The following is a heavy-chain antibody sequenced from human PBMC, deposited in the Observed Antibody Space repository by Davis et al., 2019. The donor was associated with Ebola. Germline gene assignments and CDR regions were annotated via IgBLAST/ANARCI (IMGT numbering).Heavy chain of an antibody. Sequence: PSETLSLTCTVSGYSISSGYYWGWIRQPPGKGLEWIGNIYYSGSTNYNPSLKSRVTITVDTSKNQFSLKLSSVTAADTAVYYCARVAGYFDYWGQGTLVTVSS. D-gene: IGHD6-13*01. J-gene: IGHJ4*02. CDR3: ARVAGYFDY. CDR1: GYSISSGYY. V-gene: IGHV4-38-2*02. CDR2: IYYSGST.